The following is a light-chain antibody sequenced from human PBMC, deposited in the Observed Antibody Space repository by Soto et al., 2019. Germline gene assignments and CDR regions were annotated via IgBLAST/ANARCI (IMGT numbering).Light chain of an antibody. CDR2: EAF. V-gene: IGLV2-14*01. CDR3: SSFTSTSTWV. Sequence: QSALTQPASVSGSPGQSITISCTGSSSDVGGHDYVSWYLQHPGKAPKLLIYEAFNRPSGVSDRFSGSKSGSTASLTTSGLQAEDEGYYYWSSFTSTSTWVFGGGTKLTVL. J-gene: IGLJ3*02. CDR1: SSDVGGHDY.